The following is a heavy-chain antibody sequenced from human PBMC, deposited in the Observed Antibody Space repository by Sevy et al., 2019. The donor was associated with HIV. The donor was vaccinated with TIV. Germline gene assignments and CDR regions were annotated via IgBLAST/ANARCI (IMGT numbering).Heavy chain of an antibody. CDR2: ISFDGSDK. CDR1: VFTFSNYG. J-gene: IGHJ4*01. D-gene: IGHD3-22*01. CDR3: AKTRYHYHISGFFGGTFVPDY. V-gene: IGHV3-30*18. Sequence: GGSLRLSCAASVFTFSNYGIHWVRQAPGKGLEWLAFISFDGSDKYYADSVKGRFTISREDSKNTLYLHLNSLRVEDTAVYYCAKTRYHYHISGFFGGTFVPDYWGHGTLVTVSS.